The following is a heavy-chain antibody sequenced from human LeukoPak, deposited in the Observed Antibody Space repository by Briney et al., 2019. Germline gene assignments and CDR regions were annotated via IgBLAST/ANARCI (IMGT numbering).Heavy chain of an antibody. CDR2: IKQDGSEK. D-gene: IGHD5-24*01. Sequence: HTGGSLRLSCAASGFTFSSYWMSWVRQAPGKGLEWVANIKQDGSEKYYVDSVKGRFTISRDNAKNSLYLQMDSLRAEDTAVYYCARVNALEMATIQSDYWGQGTLVTVSS. J-gene: IGHJ4*02. CDR1: GFTFSSYW. CDR3: ARVNALEMATIQSDY. V-gene: IGHV3-7*01.